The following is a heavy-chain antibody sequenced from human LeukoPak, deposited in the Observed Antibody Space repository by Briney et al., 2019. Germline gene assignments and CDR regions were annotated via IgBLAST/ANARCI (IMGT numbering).Heavy chain of an antibody. CDR1: GFTFSSYA. J-gene: IGHJ4*02. CDR3: AKDLEWELLPALDY. CDR2: ISYDGSNK. V-gene: IGHV3-30*04. Sequence: PGGSLRLSCAASGFTFSSYAMHWVRQAPGKGLEWVAVISYDGSNKYYADSVKGRFTISRDNSKNTLYLQMNSLRAEDTAVYYCAKDLEWELLPALDYWGQGTLVTVSS. D-gene: IGHD1-26*01.